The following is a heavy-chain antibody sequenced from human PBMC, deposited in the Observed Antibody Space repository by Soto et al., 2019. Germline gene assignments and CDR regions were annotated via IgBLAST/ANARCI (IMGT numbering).Heavy chain of an antibody. Sequence: QVQLQESGPGLVKPSETLSLTCTVSGGSISSYYWSWIRQPPGKGLAWIGYIYYSGSTNYNPSLESRVTISVDASENQVSLKLSSVAAADTAVYYCARVVPDYDFWSGEEAYFACWGQGTLVTVSS. D-gene: IGHD3-3*01. CDR2: IYYSGST. V-gene: IGHV4-59*01. J-gene: IGHJ4*02. CDR3: ARVVPDYDFWSGEEAYFAC. CDR1: GGSISSYY.